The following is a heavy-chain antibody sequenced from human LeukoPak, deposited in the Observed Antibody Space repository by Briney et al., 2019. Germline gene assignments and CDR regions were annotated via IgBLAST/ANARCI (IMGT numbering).Heavy chain of an antibody. D-gene: IGHD6-19*01. V-gene: IGHV4-59*12. Sequence: SETLSLTCTVSGGSISSYYWSWIRQPPGKGLEWIGYIYYSGSTNYNPSLKSRVTMSVDTSKNQFSLKLSSVTAADTAVYYCARTVAGYFDYWGQGTLVTVSS. CDR1: GGSISSYY. CDR2: IYYSGST. CDR3: ARTVAGYFDY. J-gene: IGHJ4*02.